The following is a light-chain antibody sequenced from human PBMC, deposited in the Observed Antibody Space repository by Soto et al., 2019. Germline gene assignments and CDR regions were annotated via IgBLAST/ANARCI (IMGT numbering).Light chain of an antibody. Sequence: AIQMTQSPSSLSASVGDRVTITVVASQGIRNDLCLYQQKPGKAPQLMIYAASSLQSGVPSRFSGSGSGTDFTLTISSLQPEDFATYYCLQDYNYPWPFGQGTKVDI. J-gene: IGKJ1*01. CDR2: AAS. V-gene: IGKV1-6*01. CDR1: QGIRND. CDR3: LQDYNYPWP.